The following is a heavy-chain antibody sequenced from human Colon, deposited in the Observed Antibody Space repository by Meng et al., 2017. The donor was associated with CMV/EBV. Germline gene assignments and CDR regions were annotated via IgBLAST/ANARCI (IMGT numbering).Heavy chain of an antibody. Sequence: GESLKISCAASGFTFSTYWMHWVRQAPGKGPVWVSRIASGGSEPKYADSMEGRFTISRDNTNNILYLEIKDLRAEDTALYYCARETSVGFDYWGQGTLVTVSS. CDR1: GFTFSTYW. J-gene: IGHJ4*02. CDR3: ARETSVGFDY. V-gene: IGHV3-74*01. D-gene: IGHD4-11*01. CDR2: IASGGSEP.